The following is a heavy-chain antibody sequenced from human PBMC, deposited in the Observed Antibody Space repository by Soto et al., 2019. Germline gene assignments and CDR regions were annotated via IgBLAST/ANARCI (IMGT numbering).Heavy chain of an antibody. CDR3: ARDLDPSGSYYTNY. D-gene: IGHD3-10*01. Sequence: QVQLVQSGAEVKKPGASVTVSCKTSGYTFSTIGITWVRQAPGQGLEWMGWISPHKGDTYYAQRLQGRVTMTTDTSTRHGFMGLGGLGSDDTAVYFCARDLDPSGSYYTNYWGQGTLVTVSS. V-gene: IGHV1-18*01. J-gene: IGHJ4*02. CDR1: GYTFSTIG. CDR2: ISPHKGDT.